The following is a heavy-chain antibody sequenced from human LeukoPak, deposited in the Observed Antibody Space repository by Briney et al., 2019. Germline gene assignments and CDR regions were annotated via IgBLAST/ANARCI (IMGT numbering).Heavy chain of an antibody. V-gene: IGHV1-69*06. J-gene: IGHJ4*02. CDR3: ARETGYAYGRAPFDY. Sequence: ASVKVSCQASGGTFSPFGISWVRQAPGQGLEWMGGIIPMSGTVNNAQKFQGRVTITADKSTGTAYMELRSLRSDDTAVYYFARETGYAYGRAPFDYWGQGTLVTVSS. CDR2: IIPMSGTV. CDR1: GGTFSPFG. D-gene: IGHD5-18*01.